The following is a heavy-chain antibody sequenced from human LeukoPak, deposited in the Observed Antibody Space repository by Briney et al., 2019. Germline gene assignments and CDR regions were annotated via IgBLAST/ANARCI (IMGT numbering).Heavy chain of an antibody. CDR3: ARALNRHIGAFEY. CDR2: IYSGGST. D-gene: IGHD4/OR15-4a*01. J-gene: IGHJ4*02. Sequence: GGSLRLSCAASGFTFSSNYMSWVRQAPGKGLEWVSVIYSGGSTYYADSVKGRFTISRDNSKNTLYLQMSSLRVEDTATYFCARALNRHIGAFEYWGQGALVTVSS. V-gene: IGHV3-53*01. CDR1: GFTFSSNY.